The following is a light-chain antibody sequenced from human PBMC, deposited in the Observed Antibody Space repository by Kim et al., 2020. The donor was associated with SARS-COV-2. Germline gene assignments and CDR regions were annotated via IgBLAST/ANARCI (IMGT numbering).Light chain of an antibody. Sequence: LGQTGRITCQGDSLRSYYASWYQQKPGQAPVRVIYGKNNRPSGIPDRFSGSSSGNTASLTITGAQAEDEADYYCNSRDSSGNHLGVFGGGTQLTVL. V-gene: IGLV3-19*01. CDR3: NSRDSSGNHLGV. J-gene: IGLJ3*02. CDR1: SLRSYY. CDR2: GKN.